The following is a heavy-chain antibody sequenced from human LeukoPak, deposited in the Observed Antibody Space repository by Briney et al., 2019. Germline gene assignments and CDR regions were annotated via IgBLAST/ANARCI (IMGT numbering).Heavy chain of an antibody. Sequence: GGSLRLSCAASGFTFSSYWMSWVRQAPGKGLEWVANIKQDGSEKYYVDSVKGRFTISRDNAKNSLYLQMNSLRAEDTAVYYCARDRPGDIVVVPAAMWFDPWGQGTLVTVSS. D-gene: IGHD2-2*01. CDR1: GFTFSSYW. J-gene: IGHJ5*02. V-gene: IGHV3-7*01. CDR2: IKQDGSEK. CDR3: ARDRPGDIVVVPAAMWFDP.